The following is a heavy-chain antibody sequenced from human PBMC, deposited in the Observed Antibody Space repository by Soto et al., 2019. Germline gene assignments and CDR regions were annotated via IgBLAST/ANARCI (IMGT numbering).Heavy chain of an antibody. CDR3: ARDQPDYYGSGTEPHFDY. CDR1: GFTFSSYW. CDR2: IKQDGSEK. Sequence: PGGSLRLSCAASGFTFSSYWMSWVRQAPGKGLEWVANIKQDGSEKYYVDSVKGRFTISRDNAKNSLYLQMNSLRAEDTAVYYCARDQPDYYGSGTEPHFDYWGQGTLVTVSS. V-gene: IGHV3-7*01. D-gene: IGHD3-10*01. J-gene: IGHJ4*02.